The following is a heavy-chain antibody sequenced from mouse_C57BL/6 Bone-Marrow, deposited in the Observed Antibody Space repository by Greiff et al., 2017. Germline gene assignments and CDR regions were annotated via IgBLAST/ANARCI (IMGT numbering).Heavy chain of an antibody. CDR3: TREDPVVATDWYFDV. CDR1: GYTFTDYE. CDR2: IDPETGGT. Sequence: VQLQQSGAELVRPGASVTLSCKASGYTFTDYEMHWVKQTPVHGLEWIGAIDPETGGTAYNQKFKGKAILTADKSSSTAYMELRSLTSADSAVYYCTREDPVVATDWYFDVWGTGTTVTVSS. V-gene: IGHV1-15*01. D-gene: IGHD1-1*01. J-gene: IGHJ1*03.